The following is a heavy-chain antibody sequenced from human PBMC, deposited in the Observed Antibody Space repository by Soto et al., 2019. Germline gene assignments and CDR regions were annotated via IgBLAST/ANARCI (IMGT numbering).Heavy chain of an antibody. Sequence: EVQRVQSGAEVKKPGESLKISCKGSGCSFTSYWIGWVRQMPGKGLEWMGIIYPGDSDTRYSPSFQGQVTISADKSISTAYLQWSSLKASDTAMYYCARLRFLEWLLVFGAFDIWGQGTMVTVSS. J-gene: IGHJ3*02. CDR1: GCSFTSYW. CDR2: IYPGDSDT. CDR3: ARLRFLEWLLVFGAFDI. V-gene: IGHV5-51*03. D-gene: IGHD3-3*01.